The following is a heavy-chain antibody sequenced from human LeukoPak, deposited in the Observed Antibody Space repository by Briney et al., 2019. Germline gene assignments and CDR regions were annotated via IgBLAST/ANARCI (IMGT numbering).Heavy chain of an antibody. Sequence: PSETLSLTCAVYGGSFSGDYWSWIRQPPGKGLEWIGEINHSGSTNYNPSLKSRVTISVDTSKNQFSLKLRSVTAADTAVYYCARGSGRNTPFDYWGQGTLVTVSS. D-gene: IGHD1-14*01. CDR3: ARGSGRNTPFDY. V-gene: IGHV4-34*01. CDR2: INHSGST. CDR1: GGSFSGDY. J-gene: IGHJ4*02.